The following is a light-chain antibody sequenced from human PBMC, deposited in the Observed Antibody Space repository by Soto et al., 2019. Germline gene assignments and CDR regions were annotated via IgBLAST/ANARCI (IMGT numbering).Light chain of an antibody. CDR1: QSVNSN. CDR3: QEYNNRKM. CDR2: AAS. V-gene: IGKV3-15*01. Sequence: EIVMTQSPATLSVSPGERATLSCRASQSVNSNLAWYQQKPGQAPRLLIYAASIRASGVPARFSGSGSGTEFTLTITSLQSEDFALYFCQEYNNRKMFGQGTKVEIK. J-gene: IGKJ1*01.